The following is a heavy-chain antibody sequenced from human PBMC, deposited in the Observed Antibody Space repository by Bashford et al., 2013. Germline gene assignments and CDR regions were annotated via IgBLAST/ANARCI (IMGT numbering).Heavy chain of an antibody. J-gene: IGHJ4*02. V-gene: IGHV4-4*07. CDR2: SGST. Sequence: SETLSLTFTVSGDSMNDYYWSWVRQPAGKGLEWIGRSGSTNYNPSLKSRVTMSLDTSRNQFSLKLSSVTAADTAVYYCARDWGTYCSGGSCYSYYFDHWGQGSLVTVSS. D-gene: IGHD2-15*01. CDR1: GDSMNDYY. CDR3: ARDWGTYCSGGSCYSYYFDH.